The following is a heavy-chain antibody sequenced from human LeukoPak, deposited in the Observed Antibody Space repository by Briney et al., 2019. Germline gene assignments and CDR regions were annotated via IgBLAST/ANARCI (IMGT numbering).Heavy chain of an antibody. CDR2: IYYSGNT. CDR1: GGSINSRNYN. V-gene: IGHV4-39*01. CDR3: ASKYCSSTSCPIGLVDY. J-gene: IGHJ4*02. Sequence: SETLSLTCIVSGGSINSRNYNWGWIRQPPGKGLEWIGNIYYSGNTYYNPSLKSRVTISVDTSKNQFSLRLSSVTAADTAVYYCASKYCSSTSCPIGLVDYWGQGNLVTVSS. D-gene: IGHD2-2*01.